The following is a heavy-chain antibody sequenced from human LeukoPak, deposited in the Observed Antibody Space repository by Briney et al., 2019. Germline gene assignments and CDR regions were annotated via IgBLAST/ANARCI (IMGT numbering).Heavy chain of an antibody. CDR1: GYSFTTYG. V-gene: IGHV1-8*02. Sequence: GASVKVSCKASGYSFTTYGMNWVPQAPGQGLEWMGWMNPNSGNTGYAQKFQGRVTMTRNTSISTAYMELSSLRSEDTAVYYCASPRVVSYQGYYYGMDVWGQGTTVTVSS. CDR2: MNPNSGNT. D-gene: IGHD2-15*01. J-gene: IGHJ6*02. CDR3: ASPRVVSYQGYYYGMDV.